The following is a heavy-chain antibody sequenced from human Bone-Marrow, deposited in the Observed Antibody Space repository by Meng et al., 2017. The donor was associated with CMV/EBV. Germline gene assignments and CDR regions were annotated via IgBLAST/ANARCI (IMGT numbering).Heavy chain of an antibody. J-gene: IGHJ6*02. CDR1: GGTFSSYA. CDR2: IIPIFGTA. V-gene: IGHV1-69*05. CDR3: ARDAGSGGSGSYYGPNTGMDV. D-gene: IGHD3-10*01. Sequence: SMKVSCKASGGTFSSYAISWVRQAPGQGLEWMGGIIPIFGTANYAQKFQGRVTITTDESTSTAYMELSSLRSDDTAVYYCARDAGSGGSGSYYGPNTGMDVWGQGTTVTVSS.